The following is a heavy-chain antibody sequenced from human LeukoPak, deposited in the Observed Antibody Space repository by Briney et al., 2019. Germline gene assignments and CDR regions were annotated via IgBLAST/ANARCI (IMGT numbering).Heavy chain of an antibody. Sequence: PGGSLRLSCAVSGFTFSSYGMHWVRQAPGKGLEWVSYISSSSSTIYYADSVKGRFTISRDNAKNSLYLQMNSLRAEDTAVYYCARDPLVGATTWAVIDYWGQGTLVTVSS. CDR2: ISSSSSTI. V-gene: IGHV3-48*01. D-gene: IGHD1-26*01. J-gene: IGHJ4*02. CDR3: ARDPLVGATTWAVIDY. CDR1: GFTFSSYG.